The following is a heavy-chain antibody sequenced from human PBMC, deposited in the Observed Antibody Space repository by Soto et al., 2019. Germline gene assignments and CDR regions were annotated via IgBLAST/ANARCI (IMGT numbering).Heavy chain of an antibody. D-gene: IGHD2-15*01. CDR1: GFPFTSYG. V-gene: IGHV3-30*03. CDR3: AGGQSYFDY. J-gene: IGHJ4*02. CDR2: ISYDGSKK. Sequence: QVQLVESGGGVVQPGRSLRLSCAASGFPFTSYGMHWVRQAPGKGLDWVALISYDGSKKYYADSVKGRFTISRDNSKQTLYLQMSSLRAEDTAVYYCAGGQSYFDYCGQGTMVSVSS.